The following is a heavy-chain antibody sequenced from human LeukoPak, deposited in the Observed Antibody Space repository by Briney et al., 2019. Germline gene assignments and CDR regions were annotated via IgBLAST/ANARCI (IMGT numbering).Heavy chain of an antibody. Sequence: KPSETLSLTCTVSGYSISSGYYWGWIRQPPGKGLEWIGSIYHSGSTYYNPSLKSRVTISVDTSKNQFSLKLSSVTAADTAVYYCYSYDYVWGSWVPPFDPWGQGTLVTVSS. CDR3: YSYDYVWGSWVPPFDP. CDR2: IYHSGST. V-gene: IGHV4-38-2*02. J-gene: IGHJ5*02. CDR1: GYSISSGYY. D-gene: IGHD3-16*01.